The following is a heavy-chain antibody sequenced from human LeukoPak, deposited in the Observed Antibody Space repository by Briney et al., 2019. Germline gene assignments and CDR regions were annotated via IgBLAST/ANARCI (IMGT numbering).Heavy chain of an antibody. D-gene: IGHD2-2*01. CDR3: ARRRSSTGYYYGMDV. CDR1: GFTFSSYA. V-gene: IGHV3-30*04. CDR2: ISYDGSNK. J-gene: IGHJ6*04. Sequence: GGSLRLSCAASGFTFSSYAMHWVRQAPGKGLEWVAVISYDGSNKYYADSVKGRFTISRDNSKNTLYLQMNSLRAEDTAVYYCARRRSSTGYYYGMDVWGKGTTVTVSS.